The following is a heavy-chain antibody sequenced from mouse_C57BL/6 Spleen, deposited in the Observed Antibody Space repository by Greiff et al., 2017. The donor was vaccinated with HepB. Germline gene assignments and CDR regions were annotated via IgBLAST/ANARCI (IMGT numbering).Heavy chain of an antibody. J-gene: IGHJ3*01. Sequence: DVQLQESGPGLVKPSQSLSLTCSVTGYSITSGYYWNWIRQFPGNKLEWMGYISYDGSNNYNPSLKNRISITRDTSKNQFFLKLNSVTTEDTATYYSASRDYYGSSGFAYWGQGTLVTVSA. D-gene: IGHD1-1*01. CDR1: GYSITSGYY. CDR2: ISYDGSN. CDR3: ASRDYYGSSGFAY. V-gene: IGHV3-6*01.